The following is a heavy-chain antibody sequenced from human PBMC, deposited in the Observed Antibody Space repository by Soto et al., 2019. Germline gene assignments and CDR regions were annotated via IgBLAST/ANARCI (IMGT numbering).Heavy chain of an antibody. CDR1: GGSISSGDYY. Sequence: SETLSLTCTVSGGSISSGDYYWSWIRQPPGKGLEWIGYIYYSGSTYYNPSLKSRVTISVDTSKNQFSLKLSSVTAADTAVYYCARVYNWNDVSSFDYWGQGTLVTVSS. J-gene: IGHJ4*02. CDR3: ARVYNWNDVSSFDY. D-gene: IGHD1-20*01. V-gene: IGHV4-30-4*01. CDR2: IYYSGST.